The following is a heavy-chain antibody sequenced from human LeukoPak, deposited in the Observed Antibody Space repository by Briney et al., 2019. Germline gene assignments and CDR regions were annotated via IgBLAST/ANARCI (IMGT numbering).Heavy chain of an antibody. D-gene: IGHD3-22*01. CDR1: GDSLRSYH. Sequence: SETLSLTCIVSGDSLRSYHWNWIRQAPGKALEWIGHIHNNGDSAYNFSLKSRVTISMDTSKNQFSLKLSSVTAADTAVYYCGRWGYFDSGNYFVVDYWGQGTVVTVSS. CDR3: GRWGYFDSGNYFVVDY. CDR2: IHNNGDS. V-gene: IGHV4-59*01. J-gene: IGHJ4*02.